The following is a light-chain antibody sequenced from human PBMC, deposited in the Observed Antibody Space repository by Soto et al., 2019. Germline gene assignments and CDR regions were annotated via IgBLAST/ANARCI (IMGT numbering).Light chain of an antibody. V-gene: IGKV1-39*01. J-gene: IGKJ5*01. Sequence: IQLTQSPSSLSASIGDRITITCRASQSISGYLNWYQQKPGQAPKPLIYASSNLQSGVPSRFSGSGSGTDFTLTITSLQPEDFATYYCQQGYSNPITFGQGTRLEIK. CDR1: QSISGY. CDR3: QQGYSNPIT. CDR2: ASS.